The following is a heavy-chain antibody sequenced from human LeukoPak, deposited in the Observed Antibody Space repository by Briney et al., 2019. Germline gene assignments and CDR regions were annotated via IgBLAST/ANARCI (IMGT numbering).Heavy chain of an antibody. CDR2: ISSSSSYI. D-gene: IGHD3-10*01. Sequence: GGSLRLSCAASGFTFSSYSMNWVRQAPGKGLEWVSSISSSSSYIYCADSVKGRFTISRDNAKSSLYLQMNSLRAEDTAVYYCAREVDYGSGSYYFDYWGQGTLVTVSS. V-gene: IGHV3-21*01. CDR3: AREVDYGSGSYYFDY. CDR1: GFTFSSYS. J-gene: IGHJ4*02.